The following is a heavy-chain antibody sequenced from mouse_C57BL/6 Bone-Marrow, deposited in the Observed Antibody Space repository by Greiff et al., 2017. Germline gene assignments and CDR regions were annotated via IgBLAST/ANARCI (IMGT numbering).Heavy chain of an antibody. CDR3: ARDYYVCMDY. CDR1: GYTFTSYG. D-gene: IGHD1-1*01. J-gene: IGHJ4*01. CDR2: IYPRSGNT. V-gene: IGHV1-81*01. Sequence: VQLQQSGAELARPGASVKLSCKASGYTFTSYGISWVKQRTGQGLEWIGEIYPRSGNTYYNEKFKGKATLTADKSSRTAYMELRSLTSEDSSVYFCARDYYVCMDYWGQGTSVTVSS.